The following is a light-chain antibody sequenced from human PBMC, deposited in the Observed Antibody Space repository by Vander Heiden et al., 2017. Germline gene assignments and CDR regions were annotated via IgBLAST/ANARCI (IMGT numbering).Light chain of an antibody. J-gene: IGLJ2*01. CDR2: VNS. CDR1: SSNIGAGYD. V-gene: IGLV1-40*01. CDR3: QSYDSSLSGHVV. Sequence: QSVLTQPPSVSGAPGQRVTISCTGSSSNIGAGYDVHWYQQLPGTAPKLLIFVNSNRPSGVPDRFSGSKSGTSASLATTGLQAEDEADYYCQSYDSSLSGHVVFGGGTKLTVL.